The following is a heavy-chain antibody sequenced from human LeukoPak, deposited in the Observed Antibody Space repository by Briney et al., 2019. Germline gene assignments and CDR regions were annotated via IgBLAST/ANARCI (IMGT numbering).Heavy chain of an antibody. CDR3: VKVTAAGFVDH. J-gene: IGHJ4*02. CDR2: IGWNSGGI. CDR1: GFTFDDYA. V-gene: IGHV3-9*01. D-gene: IGHD6-13*01. Sequence: GGSLRLSCAASGFTFDDYAMHWVRQAPGKGLEWVSGIGWNSGGIVYADSVKGRFTISRDNAKNSLYLQMNSLGAEDTAFYYCVKVTAAGFVDHWGQRTLVTVSS.